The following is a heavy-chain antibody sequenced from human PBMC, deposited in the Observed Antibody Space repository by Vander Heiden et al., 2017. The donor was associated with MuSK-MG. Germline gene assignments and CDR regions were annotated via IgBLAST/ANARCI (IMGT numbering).Heavy chain of an antibody. Sequence: QVQPVESGGGVVQPGRPLRLSCAASGFTFSSYAMHWVRQAPGKGLEWVAFISFEGSNEYYADSVMGRFTISRDNSKNTLYLQMNSLRAEDTAVYHCSGSYYIYWCQGTLVTVSS. CDR2: ISFEGSNE. CDR1: GFTFSSYA. V-gene: IGHV3-30*04. CDR3: SGSYYIY. D-gene: IGHD3-10*01. J-gene: IGHJ4*02.